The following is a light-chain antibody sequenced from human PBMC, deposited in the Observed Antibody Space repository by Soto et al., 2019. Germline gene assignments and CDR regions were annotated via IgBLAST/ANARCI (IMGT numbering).Light chain of an antibody. CDR1: QSISSW. Sequence: DIQMTQSPSTLSASLGDRVTITCRASQSISSWLAWYQQKPGKAPKLLIYDASSLESGVPSRFSGSASGTEFTLTISSLRSEDFTVYYCQQYNKWPLTFGQGTKVDIK. CDR2: DAS. J-gene: IGKJ1*01. CDR3: QQYNKWPLT. V-gene: IGKV1-5*01.